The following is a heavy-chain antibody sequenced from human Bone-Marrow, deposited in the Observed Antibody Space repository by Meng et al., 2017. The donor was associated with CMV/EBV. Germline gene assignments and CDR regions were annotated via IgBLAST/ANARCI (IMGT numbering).Heavy chain of an antibody. CDR3: ARDPGAHYDFWSGYYSGYYYGMDV. J-gene: IGHJ6*01. CDR2: VYYSGTT. D-gene: IGHD3-3*01. CDR1: GGSISSYY. Sequence: SETLSLTCTVSGGSISSYYWNWIRQPPGKGLEWLASVYYSGTTNYNPSLKSRLTISVDTSKSQFSLKLNSVTAADTAVYYCARDPGAHYDFWSGYYSGYYYGMDVWGQGTTVTVSS. V-gene: IGHV4-59*01.